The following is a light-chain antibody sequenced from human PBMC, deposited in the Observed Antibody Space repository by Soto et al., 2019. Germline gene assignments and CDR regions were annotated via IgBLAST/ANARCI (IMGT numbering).Light chain of an antibody. Sequence: QSVLTQPPSVSGAPGQTVTISCAGSSSNIGPGFDVHWYQQVSGAAPKLLIYGNSNRPSGVPDRFSGSRSGTSASLAITGLQPEDEADYYCQSYDSRLRGSVFGPGTKVTV. J-gene: IGLJ1*01. CDR1: SSNIGPGFD. CDR2: GNS. V-gene: IGLV1-40*01. CDR3: QSYDSRLRGSV.